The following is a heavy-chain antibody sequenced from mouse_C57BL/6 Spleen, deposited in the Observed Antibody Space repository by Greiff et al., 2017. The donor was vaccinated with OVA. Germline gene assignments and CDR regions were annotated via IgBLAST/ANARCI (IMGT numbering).Heavy chain of an antibody. J-gene: IGHJ3*01. Sequence: EVKLQQSGPELVKPGASVKISCKASGYTFTDYYMNWVKQSHGKSLEWIGDINPNNGGTSYNQKFKGKATLTVDKSSSTAYMELRSLTSEDSAVYYCARKSGIYYDYDGFAYWGQGTLVTVSA. V-gene: IGHV1-26*01. CDR2: INPNNGGT. CDR1: GYTFTDYY. D-gene: IGHD2-4*01. CDR3: ARKSGIYYDYDGFAY.